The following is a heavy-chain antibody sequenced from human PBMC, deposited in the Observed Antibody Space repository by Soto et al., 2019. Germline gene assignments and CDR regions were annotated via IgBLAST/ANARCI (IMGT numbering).Heavy chain of an antibody. D-gene: IGHD5-12*01. V-gene: IGHV1-69*01. CDR2: IIPIFGTG. CDR1: GGTFSNYA. CDR3: ARPVEMATISRSYLFY. Sequence: ASVKVSCKASGGTFSNYAINSVRQAPGQGLEWMGGIIPIFGTGNYAQKFQGRVTITADESTSTAYLDLSGLRPEDTAVYYCARPVEMATISRSYLFYWGQGTLVTVSS. J-gene: IGHJ4*02.